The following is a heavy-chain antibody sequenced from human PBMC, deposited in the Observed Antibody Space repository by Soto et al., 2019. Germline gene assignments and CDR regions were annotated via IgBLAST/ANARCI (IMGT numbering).Heavy chain of an antibody. CDR2: ISAYNGNT. CDR3: AREWEGVVGATIDY. Sequence: GASVKVSCKASGYTFTSYGISWVRQAPGQGLEWMGWISAYNGNTNYAQKFQGRVTMTTDTSTSTAYMELSSLRSEDTAVYYCAREWEGVVGATIDYWGQGTLVTVSS. J-gene: IGHJ4*02. D-gene: IGHD1-26*01. CDR1: GYTFTSYG. V-gene: IGHV1-18*01.